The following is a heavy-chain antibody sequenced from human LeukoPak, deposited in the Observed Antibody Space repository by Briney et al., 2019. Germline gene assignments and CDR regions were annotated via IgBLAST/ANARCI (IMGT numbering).Heavy chain of an antibody. D-gene: IGHD6-19*01. CDR3: AEDTQWPIYFDY. CDR1: GFTFSSYA. V-gene: IGHV3-23*01. CDR2: IGGSGGST. J-gene: IGHJ4*02. Sequence: PGGSLRLSCAASGFTFSSYAMSWVRQAPGKGLEWVSAIGGSGGSTYYADSVKGRFTISRDNSKNTLYLQMNSLRAEDTAVYYCAEDTQWPIYFDYWGQGTLVTVSS.